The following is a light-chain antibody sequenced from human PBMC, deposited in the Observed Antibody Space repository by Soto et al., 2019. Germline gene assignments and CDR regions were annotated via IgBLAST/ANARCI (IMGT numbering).Light chain of an antibody. CDR2: DNY. V-gene: IGLV1-51*01. CDR3: ATWDSSLHVLV. J-gene: IGLJ2*01. Sequence: QSVLTQPPSVSAAPRQRVTISCSGGSSNIGNGYVSWYQQLPGKAPKLLIYDNYKRPSGIPDRFSGSKSGTSATLAITGLQTGDEADYYCATWDSSLHVLVFGGGTKVTVL. CDR1: SSNIGNGY.